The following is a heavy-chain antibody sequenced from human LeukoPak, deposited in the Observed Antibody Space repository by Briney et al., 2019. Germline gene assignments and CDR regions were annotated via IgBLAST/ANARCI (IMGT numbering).Heavy chain of an antibody. J-gene: IGHJ4*02. D-gene: IGHD4-17*01. CDR2: IVVGSGNT. V-gene: IGHV1-58*02. Sequence: SVNVSFKASGFTFTSSAMHWVRHPHPPRQELKGCIVVGSGNTNYAQKSQKRVTITRDMSTSTAYMELSSLRSEDTAVYYCAVSLFLAYGDYGPPGYYFDYWGQGTLVTVSS. CDR3: AVSLFLAYGDYGPPGYYFDY. CDR1: GFTFTSSA.